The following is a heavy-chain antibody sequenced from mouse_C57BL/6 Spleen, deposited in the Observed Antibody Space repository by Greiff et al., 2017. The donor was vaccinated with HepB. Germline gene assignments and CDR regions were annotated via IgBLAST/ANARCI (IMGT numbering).Heavy chain of an antibody. CDR3: ARHLSAYYSNSWDFGG. D-gene: IGHD2-5*01. Sequence: EVQRVESGGGLVKPGGSLKLSCAASGFTFSSYTMSWVRQTPEKRLEWVATISGGGGNTYYPDSVKGRFTISRDNAKNTLYLQMSSLRSEDTALYYCARHLSAYYSNSWDFGGWGTGTTVTVSS. CDR1: GFTFSSYT. CDR2: ISGGGGNT. V-gene: IGHV5-9*01. J-gene: IGHJ1*03.